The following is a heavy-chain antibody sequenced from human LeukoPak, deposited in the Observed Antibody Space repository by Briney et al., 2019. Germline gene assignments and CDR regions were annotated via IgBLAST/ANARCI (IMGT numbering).Heavy chain of an antibody. Sequence: GGSLRLSCAASGFSFSTYSMNWVRQAPSKGLEWVSYISGSSDIIYYADSVKGRFTISRDNAKNSLYLQMNSLRAEDTAVYYCARSDGAGYYYGMDVWGQGTTVTVSS. CDR2: ISGSSDII. D-gene: IGHD4-17*01. J-gene: IGHJ6*02. V-gene: IGHV3-48*04. CDR1: GFSFSTYS. CDR3: ARSDGAGYYYGMDV.